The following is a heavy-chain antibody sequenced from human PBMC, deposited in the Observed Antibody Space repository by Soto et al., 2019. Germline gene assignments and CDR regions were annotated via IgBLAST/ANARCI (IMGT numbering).Heavy chain of an antibody. D-gene: IGHD3-16*01. CDR3: ASFSSSRVGVDY. CDR1: GGSISSYY. Sequence: PSETLSLTCTVSGGSISSYYWRWIRQPAGKGLEWIGRIYTSGTTNYNPSLKSRVTMSVHTSKNKFSRKLSSVTAADTAVYYCASFSSSRVGVDYWGQGPLVNVSS. V-gene: IGHV4-4*07. J-gene: IGHJ4*02. CDR2: IYTSGTT.